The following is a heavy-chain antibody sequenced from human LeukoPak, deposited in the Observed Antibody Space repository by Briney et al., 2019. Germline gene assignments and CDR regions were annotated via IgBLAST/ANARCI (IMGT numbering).Heavy chain of an antibody. Sequence: GGSLRLSCAASGFTLSDYFMSWIRQAPGKGLEWVSYISSSDITTYYADSVKGRFTISRDNSKNTLYLQMNSLRAEDTAVYYCARDLQLAGTTGAFDIWGQGTMVTVSS. J-gene: IGHJ3*02. CDR2: ISSSDITT. CDR1: GFTLSDYF. D-gene: IGHD1-7*01. CDR3: ARDLQLAGTTGAFDI. V-gene: IGHV3-11*04.